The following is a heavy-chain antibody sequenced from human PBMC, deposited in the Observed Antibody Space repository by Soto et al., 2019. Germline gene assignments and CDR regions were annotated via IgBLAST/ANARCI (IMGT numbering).Heavy chain of an antibody. J-gene: IGHJ6*02. D-gene: IGHD6-13*01. CDR3: TTDKRLIAAAGPNPLYYYYGMDV. CDR2: IKSKTDGGTT. CDR1: GFTFSNAW. Sequence: GGSLRLSCAASGFTFSNAWMNWVRQAPGKGLEWVGRIKSKTDGGTTDYAAPVKGRFTITRDDSKNTLYLQMNSLKTEDTAVYYCTTDKRLIAAAGPNPLYYYYGMDVWGQGTTVTVSS. V-gene: IGHV3-15*07.